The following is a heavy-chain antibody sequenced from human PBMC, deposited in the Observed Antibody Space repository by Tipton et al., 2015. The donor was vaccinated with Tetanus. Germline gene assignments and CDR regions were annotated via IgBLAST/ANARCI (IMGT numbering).Heavy chain of an antibody. D-gene: IGHD1-26*01. V-gene: IGHV4-34*01. CDR2: INHSGST. J-gene: IGHJ4*02. CDR1: GGSFSGYY. Sequence: TLSLTCAVYGGSFSGYYWSWIRQPPGKGLEWIGEINHSGSTNYNPSLKSRVTISVDTSKNQFSLKLSSVTAADTAVYYCARSMPKGATVFDYWGQGTLVTVSS. CDR3: ARSMPKGATVFDY.